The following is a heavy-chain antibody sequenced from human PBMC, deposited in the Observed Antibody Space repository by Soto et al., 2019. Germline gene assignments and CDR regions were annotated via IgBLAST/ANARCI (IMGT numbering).Heavy chain of an antibody. D-gene: IGHD5-12*01. CDR3: ARGGSEYSGYEDAFEI. CDR1: GFTFSDYY. V-gene: IGHV3-11*01. J-gene: IGHJ3*02. CDR2: ISSSCSTI. Sequence: QVQLVESGGGLVKPGGSLRLSCAASGFTFSDYYMSWIRQAPGQGLEWVSYISSSCSTIYYAESVKGRFTISRDNAKNSLYLKMNSLRAEDTAVYYCARGGSEYSGYEDAFEIWGQGTMVTVSS.